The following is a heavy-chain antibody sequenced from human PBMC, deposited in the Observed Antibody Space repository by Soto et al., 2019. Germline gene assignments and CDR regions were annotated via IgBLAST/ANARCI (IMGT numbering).Heavy chain of an antibody. CDR1: GFTVSSKY. D-gene: IGHD2-15*01. Sequence: PGGSLRLSCAASGFTVSSKYMSWVRQAPGKGLEWVSLIQSGGTTYYADSVKGRFTISRDTSENTLHLQMDSLRAEDTAVYYCAGDDVVCGGGRCYGIPWGVGGKGTTFT. CDR2: IQSGGTT. V-gene: IGHV3-66*01. J-gene: IGHJ6*03. CDR3: AGDDVVCGGGRCYGIPWGV.